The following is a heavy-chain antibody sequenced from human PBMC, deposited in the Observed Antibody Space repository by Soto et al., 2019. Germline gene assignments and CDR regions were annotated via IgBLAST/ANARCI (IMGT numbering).Heavy chain of an antibody. V-gene: IGHV1-18*01. CDR2: ISAYNGNT. J-gene: IGHJ4*02. Sequence: ASVKVSCKASGYTFTNYGITWVRQAPGQGLEWMGWISAYNGNTNYAQKLQGRVTMTTDTSTSTAYMELRGLRSDDTAVYYCARDVGYLSDYWGQGTLVTVSS. CDR3: ARDVGYLSDY. D-gene: IGHD5-12*01. CDR1: GYTFTNYG.